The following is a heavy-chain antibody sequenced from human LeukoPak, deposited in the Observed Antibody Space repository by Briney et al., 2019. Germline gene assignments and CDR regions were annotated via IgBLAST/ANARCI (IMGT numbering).Heavy chain of an antibody. CDR2: IFHRGGT. CDR1: NDSISSGDYY. D-gene: IGHD1-1*01. CDR3: ARAGDPPYFQH. Sequence: SETLSLTCTVSNDSISSGDYYWNWIRQPPGKGLEWIGYIFHRGGTSYNPSLKSRILFSVDTSQNQFSLKLSSVTAADTAVYYCARAGDPPYFQHWGQGTLVTVSS. J-gene: IGHJ1*01. V-gene: IGHV4-30-4*02.